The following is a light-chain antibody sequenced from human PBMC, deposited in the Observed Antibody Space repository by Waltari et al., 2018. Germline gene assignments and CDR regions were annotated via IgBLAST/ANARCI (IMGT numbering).Light chain of an antibody. V-gene: IGLV2-14*01. CDR3: SSYTSNSTVV. Sequence: QSALTQPASVSGSPGQSIPISCTATSSAVGAYNFVSWYQQHPGKAPNLMIYDVSKRPSGVSNRFSGSKSGNTASLTISGLQAEDEADYYCSSYTSNSTVVFGGGTKLTVL. J-gene: IGLJ2*01. CDR2: DVS. CDR1: SSAVGAYNF.